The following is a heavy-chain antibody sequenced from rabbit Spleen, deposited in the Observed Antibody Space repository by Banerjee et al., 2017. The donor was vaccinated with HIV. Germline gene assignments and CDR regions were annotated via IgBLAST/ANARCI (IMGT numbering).Heavy chain of an antibody. Sequence: QEQLVESGGGLVRPGASLTLTCTASGFSFSSSYDMCWVRQAPGKGLEWIGDIYPGFGITNYASWAKGRFTISKTSPTTVTLQVTSLTAADTATYFCARDSYDDYGYVKLWGQGTLVTVS. V-gene: IGHV1S45*01. D-gene: IGHD2-1*01. CDR3: ARDSYDDYGYVKL. J-gene: IGHJ4*01. CDR1: GFSFSSSYD. CDR2: IYPGFGIT.